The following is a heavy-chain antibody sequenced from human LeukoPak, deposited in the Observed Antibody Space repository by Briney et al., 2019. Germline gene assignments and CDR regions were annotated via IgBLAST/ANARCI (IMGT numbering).Heavy chain of an antibody. V-gene: IGHV1-8*01. J-gene: IGHJ4*02. CDR3: ARVKRRLYYFDY. CDR2: MNPNSGNT. D-gene: IGHD6-25*01. CDR1: GYTFTSYD. Sequence: ASVKVSCKASGYTFTSYDINWVRQATGQGLEWMGWMNPNSGNTGYAQKFQGRVTMTRNTSISTAYMELSSLRSEDTAVYYCARVKRRLYYFDYWGQGTLVTVSS.